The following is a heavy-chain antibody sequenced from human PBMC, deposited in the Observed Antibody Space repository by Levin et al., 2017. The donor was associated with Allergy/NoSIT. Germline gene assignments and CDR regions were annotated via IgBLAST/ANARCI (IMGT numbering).Heavy chain of an antibody. J-gene: IGHJ6*02. D-gene: IGHD1-26*01. V-gene: IGHV1-69*06. CDR3: ARERVNEIIAGAAGYYGIDV. CDR1: GDFCNSCG. CDR2: IIPMFDTP. Sequence: SVKVSCKTSGDFCNSCGINWVRQAPGQGLQWMGGIIPMFDTPNYARDFKGRVTITADKSTGTAYMDLSGLTSEDTAVYYCARERVNEIIAGAAGYYGIDVWGQGTTVTVSS.